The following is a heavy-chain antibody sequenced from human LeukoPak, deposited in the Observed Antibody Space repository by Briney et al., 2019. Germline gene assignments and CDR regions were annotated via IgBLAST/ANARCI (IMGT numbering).Heavy chain of an antibody. Sequence: GSLRLSCAASGFTFSSYAMHWVRQAPGKGLEWVAVISYDGSNKYYADSVKGRFTISRDNVKNTLFLQMNSLGAEDTALYYCARGWNTTPRSGFDIWGLGTMVTVSS. V-gene: IGHV3-30*04. CDR2: ISYDGSNK. CDR1: GFTFSSYA. J-gene: IGHJ3*02. D-gene: IGHD1/OR15-1a*01. CDR3: ARGWNTTPRSGFDI.